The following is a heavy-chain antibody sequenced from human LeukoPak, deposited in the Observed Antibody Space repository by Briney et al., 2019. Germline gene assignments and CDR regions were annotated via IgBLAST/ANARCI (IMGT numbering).Heavy chain of an antibody. Sequence: GGSLRLSCAASGFTFSSYGMHWVRQAPGKGLEWVAVIWYDGSNKYYADSVKGRFTISRDNSKNTLYLQMNSLRAEDTAVYYCARGGVKAALDYWGQGTLVTVSS. V-gene: IGHV3-33*01. CDR2: IWYDGSNK. CDR1: GFTFSSYG. D-gene: IGHD6-6*01. J-gene: IGHJ4*02. CDR3: ARGGVKAALDY.